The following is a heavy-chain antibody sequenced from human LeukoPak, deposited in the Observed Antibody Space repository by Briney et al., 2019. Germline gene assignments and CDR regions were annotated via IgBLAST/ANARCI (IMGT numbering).Heavy chain of an antibody. CDR1: GYTFTSYA. J-gene: IGHJ3*02. CDR2: INTNTGNP. CDR3: ARDGGWGQLLLGDAFDI. Sequence: GASVKVSCKASGYTFTSYAMNWVRQAPGQGLEWMGWINTNTGNPTYAQGFTGRFVFSLHTSFSTAYLQISTLKAEDTAVYYCARDGGWGQLLLGDAFDIWGQGTMVTVSS. D-gene: IGHD2-15*01. V-gene: IGHV7-4-1*02.